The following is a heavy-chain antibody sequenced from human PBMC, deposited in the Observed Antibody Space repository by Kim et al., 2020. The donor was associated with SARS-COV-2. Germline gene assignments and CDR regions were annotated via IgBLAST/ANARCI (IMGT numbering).Heavy chain of an antibody. V-gene: IGHV3-33*01. Sequence: YAEPVRGRVHISRDNSKNTLYLQKNSLRAEDTAVYYCASDFSSWSGGGNYWGQGTLVTVSS. J-gene: IGHJ4*02. CDR3: ASDFSSWSGGGNY. D-gene: IGHD3-3*01.